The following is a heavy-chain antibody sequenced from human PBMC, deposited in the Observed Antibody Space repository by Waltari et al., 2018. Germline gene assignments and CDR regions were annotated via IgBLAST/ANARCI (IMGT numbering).Heavy chain of an antibody. CDR1: GCSITSNRHY. J-gene: IGHJ3*01. CDR2: VSYNGAT. V-gene: IGHV4-39*02. D-gene: IGHD5-12*01. Sequence: QLQLQESGPGLGKPSETLALTCNVSGCSITSNRHYWAWSRQPPGPGLGWIATVSYNGATYSSPSLKSRVTVSRDTSKNHLSLKLGSVTAADTAVYYCATYIGASIGTAAFDVWGQGTMVTVSS. CDR3: ATYIGASIGTAAFDV.